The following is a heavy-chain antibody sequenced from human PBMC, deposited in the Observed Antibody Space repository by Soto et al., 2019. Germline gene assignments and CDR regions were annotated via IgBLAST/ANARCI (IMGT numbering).Heavy chain of an antibody. CDR1: GYTFTSYD. J-gene: IGHJ2*01. CDR3: AREYYGGNEEVLDWYFDL. CDR2: MNPNSGNT. D-gene: IGHD4-17*01. Sequence: QVQLVQSGAEVKKPGASVKVSCKASGYTFTSYDINWVRQATGQGLEWMGWMNPNSGNTGYAQKFQGRVTMTRNTSIGTAYMELRSLRSEDTAVYYCAREYYGGNEEVLDWYFDLWGRGTLVTVSS. V-gene: IGHV1-8*01.